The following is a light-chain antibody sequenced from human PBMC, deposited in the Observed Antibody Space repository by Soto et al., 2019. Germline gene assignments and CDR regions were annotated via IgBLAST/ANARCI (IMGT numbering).Light chain of an antibody. J-gene: IGLJ1*01. CDR1: TGAVTSGHY. V-gene: IGLV7-46*01. CDR2: DTS. CDR3: LLSYSGARAYV. Sequence: QAVVTQEPSLTVSPGGTVTLTCGSSTGAVTSGHYPYWVQQNTCQAPRTLIYDTSNKHSSTAARFSCSLLGGKAALTLSGAQPEDEAEYYCLLSYSGARAYVFGPVTKLTVL.